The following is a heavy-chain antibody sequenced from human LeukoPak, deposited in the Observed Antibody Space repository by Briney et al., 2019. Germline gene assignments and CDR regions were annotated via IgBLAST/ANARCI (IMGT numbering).Heavy chain of an antibody. D-gene: IGHD2-15*01. J-gene: IGHJ4*02. CDR2: IYHSGST. V-gene: IGHV4-30-2*01. Sequence: SQTLSLTCAVSGGSISSGGYSWSWIRQPPGKGLEWIGYIYHSGSTYYNPSLKSRVTISVDRSKNQFSLKLSSVTAADTAVYYCARKPKDCSGGTCYWYYFDYWAREPWSPSPQ. CDR1: GGSISSGGYS. CDR3: ARKPKDCSGGTCYWYYFDY.